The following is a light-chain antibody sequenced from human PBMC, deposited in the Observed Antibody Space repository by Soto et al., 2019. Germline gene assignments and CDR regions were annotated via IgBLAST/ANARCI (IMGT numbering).Light chain of an antibody. Sequence: QAVLSQPPSASGAPGQRDIISCSGSNSNIGRNTVNWYQLLPGTAPKLLIYTNNQRPSGVPDRFSASKSGTSASLAISGLQAEDEGDYYCAAWDASLNGPVFGGGTKVTVL. V-gene: IGLV1-44*01. J-gene: IGLJ2*01. CDR1: NSNIGRNT. CDR2: TNN. CDR3: AAWDASLNGPV.